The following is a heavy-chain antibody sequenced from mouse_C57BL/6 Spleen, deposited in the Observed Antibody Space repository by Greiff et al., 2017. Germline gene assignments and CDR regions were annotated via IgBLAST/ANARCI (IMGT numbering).Heavy chain of an antibody. CDR3: AGEWAIDY. CDR1: GFTFSSYG. CDR2: ISSGGSYT. D-gene: IGHD1-3*01. V-gene: IGHV5-6*01. Sequence: EVQGVESGGDLVKPGGSLKLSCAASGFTFSSYGMSWVRQTPDKRLEWVATISSGGSYTYYPDSVKGRFTISRDTAKNTLYLQMSSLKSEDTAMYYGAGEWAIDYWGQGTSGTVSS. J-gene: IGHJ4*01.